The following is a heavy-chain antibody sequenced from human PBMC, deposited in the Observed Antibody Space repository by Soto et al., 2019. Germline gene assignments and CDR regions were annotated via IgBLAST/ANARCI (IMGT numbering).Heavy chain of an antibody. CDR1: GGSISSSNW. Sequence: QVQLQESGPGLVKPSGTLSLTCAVSGGSISSSNWWSWVRQPPGKGLEWIGEIYHSGSTNYNPSLTSRVPISVDKSKNQFSLKRSSVTAADTAVYYCARDSRQLGPYYFDYWGQGTLVTVSS. CDR3: ARDSRQLGPYYFDY. D-gene: IGHD6-13*01. CDR2: IYHSGST. V-gene: IGHV4-4*02. J-gene: IGHJ4*02.